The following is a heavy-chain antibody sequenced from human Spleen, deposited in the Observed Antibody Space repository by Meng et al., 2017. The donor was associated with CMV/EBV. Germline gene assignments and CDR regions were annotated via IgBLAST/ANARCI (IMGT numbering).Heavy chain of an antibody. J-gene: IGHJ5*02. V-gene: IGHV3-11*01. D-gene: IGHD3-3*01. CDR3: ARDTSPGYDFWSGSEEINWFDP. CDR2: ISSSGSTI. CDR1: YD. Sequence: YDMSWIRQAPGKGLEWVSYISSSGSTIYYADSVKGRFTISRDNAKNSLYLQMNSLRAEDTAVYYCARDTSPGYDFWSGSEEINWFDPWGQGTLVTVSS.